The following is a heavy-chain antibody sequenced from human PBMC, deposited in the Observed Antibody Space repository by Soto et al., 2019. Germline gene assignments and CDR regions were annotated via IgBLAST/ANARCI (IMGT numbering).Heavy chain of an antibody. CDR3: AREMATIRGVYFDY. J-gene: IGHJ4*02. Sequence: QVQLVQSGAEVKKPGASVKVSCKASGYMFTSYYMHWVRQAPGQGLEWMGIIDPSSGSPKYAQKFQGRVTMTRDTSTNTVYMDLISLRSEDTAVYYCAREMATIRGVYFDYWGQGTLVTVSS. CDR1: GYMFTSYY. CDR2: IDPSSGSP. D-gene: IGHD5-12*01. V-gene: IGHV1-46*01.